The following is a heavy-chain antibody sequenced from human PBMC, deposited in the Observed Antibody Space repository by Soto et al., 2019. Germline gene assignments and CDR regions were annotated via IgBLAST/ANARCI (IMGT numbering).Heavy chain of an antibody. J-gene: IGHJ4*02. V-gene: IGHV4-30-4*01. Sequence: QVQLQESGPGLVKPSQTLSLTCTVSGGSISSGDYYWSWIRQPPGKGLEWIGYIYYSGSTYYNPSLKSRVTISVDTSKIQFSLKLSSVTAADTAVYYCARGVRACFFRRCMLSEFDYWGQGTLVTVSS. CDR1: GGSISSGDYY. CDR3: ARGVRACFFRRCMLSEFDY. CDR2: IYYSGST. D-gene: IGHD2-8*01.